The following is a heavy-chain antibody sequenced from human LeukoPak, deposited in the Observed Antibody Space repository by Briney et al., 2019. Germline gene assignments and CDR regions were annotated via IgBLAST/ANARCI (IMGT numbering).Heavy chain of an antibody. V-gene: IGHV4-39*01. CDR3: ASPHIPMILPDDAFDI. J-gene: IGHJ3*02. CDR2: IYYSGST. CDR1: GGSISSSSYY. Sequence: SETLSLTCTVSGGSISSSSYYWGWIRQPPGKGLEWIGGIYYSGSTYYNPSLKSRVTISVDTSKNQFSLKLSSVTAADTAVYYCASPHIPMILPDDAFDIWGQGTMVTVSS. D-gene: IGHD3-22*01.